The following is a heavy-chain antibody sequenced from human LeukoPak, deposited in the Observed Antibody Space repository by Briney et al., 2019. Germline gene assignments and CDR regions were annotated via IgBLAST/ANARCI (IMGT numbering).Heavy chain of an antibody. D-gene: IGHD3-3*01. J-gene: IGHJ5*02. Sequence: PSETLSLTCAVYGGSFSGYYWSWIRQPPGKGLEWIGEINHSGSTNYNPSLKSRVTISVDTSKNQFSLKLSSVTAADTAVYYCARGVIWSGSLDPWGQGTLVTVSS. V-gene: IGHV4-34*01. CDR2: INHSGST. CDR1: GGSFSGYY. CDR3: ARGVIWSGSLDP.